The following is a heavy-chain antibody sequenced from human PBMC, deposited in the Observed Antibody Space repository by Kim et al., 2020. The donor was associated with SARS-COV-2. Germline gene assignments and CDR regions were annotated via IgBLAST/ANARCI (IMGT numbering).Heavy chain of an antibody. D-gene: IGHD3-16*01. V-gene: IGHV3-11*06. CDR3: ARKGGGLDWFDP. J-gene: IGHJ5*02. Sequence: AATVRGRFTISPDNPKNSLYREMDNLKAEDTAVYYCARKGGGLDWFDPWGQGTLVTVSS.